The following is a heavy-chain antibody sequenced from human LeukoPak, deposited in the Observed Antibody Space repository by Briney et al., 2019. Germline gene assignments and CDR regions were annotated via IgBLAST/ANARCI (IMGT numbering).Heavy chain of an antibody. CDR3: ARSLSGSYHSPFDP. CDR1: GGSFSGYY. V-gene: IGHV4-34*01. D-gene: IGHD1-26*01. Sequence: SETLSLTCAVYGGSFSGYYWSWIRQPPGKGLEWIGEINHSGSTNYNPSLKSRVTISVDTSKNQFSLNLSSVNAADTAVYYCARSLSGSYHSPFDPWGQGTLVTVSS. J-gene: IGHJ5*02. CDR2: INHSGST.